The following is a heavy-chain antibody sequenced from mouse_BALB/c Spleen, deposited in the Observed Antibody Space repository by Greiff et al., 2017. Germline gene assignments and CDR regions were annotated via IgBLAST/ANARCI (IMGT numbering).Heavy chain of an antibody. V-gene: IGHV5-9-3*01. Sequence: DVQLVESGGGLVKPGGSLKLSCAASGFTFSSYAMSWVRQTPEKRLEWVATISSGGSYTYYPDSVKGRFTISRDNAKNTLYLQMSSLRSEDTAMYYCARHYYGNYYYYAMDCWGQGTSVTVSS. J-gene: IGHJ4*01. CDR2: ISSGGSYT. CDR3: ARHYYGNYYYYAMDC. D-gene: IGHD1-1*01. CDR1: GFTFSSYA.